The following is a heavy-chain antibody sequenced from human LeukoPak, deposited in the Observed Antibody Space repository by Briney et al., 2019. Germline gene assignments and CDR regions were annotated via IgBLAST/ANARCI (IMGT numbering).Heavy chain of an antibody. CDR3: ARTDDFLDY. CDR2: ISYDGDNK. CDR1: GFTFTDYA. Sequence: GRSLRLSCVVSGFTFTDYAMHWVRQAPGKGLEWVAVISYDGDNKYYADSMKGRFTISRDNSKNTLYLQMNSLRAEDTAVYYCARTDDFLDYWGQGTLVTVSS. J-gene: IGHJ4*02. D-gene: IGHD3-3*01. V-gene: IGHV3-30-3*01.